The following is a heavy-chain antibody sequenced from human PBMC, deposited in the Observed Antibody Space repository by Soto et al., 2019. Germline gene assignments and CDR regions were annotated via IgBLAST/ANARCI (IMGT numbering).Heavy chain of an antibody. CDR2: IYHGGST. Sequence: PSETLSLTCAVSGYSIISGYYWGFLRQPPGKGLEWIGGIYHGGSTYYNPSLNSRVTLSIDMTNNHVSLILNSVTAADTAVYYCARVGPWVPYYYDSSPYTFENWFDPWGQGTLVTVSS. CDR3: ARVGPWVPYYYDSSPYTFENWFDP. J-gene: IGHJ5*02. V-gene: IGHV4-38-2*01. CDR1: GYSIISGYY. D-gene: IGHD3-22*01.